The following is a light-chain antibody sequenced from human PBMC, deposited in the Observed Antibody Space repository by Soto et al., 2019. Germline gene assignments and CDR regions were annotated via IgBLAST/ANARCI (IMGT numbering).Light chain of an antibody. CDR1: QSVSNNF. Sequence: EIVLTQSPGTLSLSPGERATLSCRASQSVSNNFLAWHQQKPGQGPRLLIYGASSRAGGIPDRFRGSGSGTDFTLTIAGLEPEDFAVYYCQQYGSSPFTFGPGTRLEIK. J-gene: IGKJ5*01. CDR3: QQYGSSPFT. CDR2: GAS. V-gene: IGKV3-20*01.